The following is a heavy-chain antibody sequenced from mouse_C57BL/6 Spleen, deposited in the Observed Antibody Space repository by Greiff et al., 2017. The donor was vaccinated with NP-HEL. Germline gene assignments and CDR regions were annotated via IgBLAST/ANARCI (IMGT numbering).Heavy chain of an antibody. J-gene: IGHJ4*01. D-gene: IGHD1-1*01. CDR1: GYTFTDYN. Sequence: EVQLVESGPELVKPGASVKMSCKASGYTFTDYNMHWVKQSHGKSLEWIGYINPNNGGTSYNQKFKGKATLTVNKSSSTAYMELRSLTSEDSAVYYCAGVVAPYYAMDYWGQGTSVTVSS. CDR3: AGVVAPYYAMDY. CDR2: INPNNGGT. V-gene: IGHV1-22*01.